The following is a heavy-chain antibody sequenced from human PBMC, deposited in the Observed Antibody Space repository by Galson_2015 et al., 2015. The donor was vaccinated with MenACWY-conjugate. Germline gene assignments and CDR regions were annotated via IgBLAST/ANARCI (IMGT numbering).Heavy chain of an antibody. CDR1: GDSVSSNSVA. J-gene: IGHJ3*02. CDR3: ARESCTITSCYGDDGFDI. Sequence: CAISGDSVSSNSVAWNWIRQSPSRGLEWLGRTYYRSKWYHDYAVSVKSRITINPDTTKNQFSLQLNSATPEDTAVYYCARESCTITSCYGDDGFDIWGQGTMVTVSS. CDR2: TYYRSKWYH. D-gene: IGHD2-2*01. V-gene: IGHV6-1*01.